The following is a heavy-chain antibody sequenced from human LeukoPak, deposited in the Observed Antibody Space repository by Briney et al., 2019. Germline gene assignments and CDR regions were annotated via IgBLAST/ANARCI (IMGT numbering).Heavy chain of an antibody. CDR2: ISSSSSYI. V-gene: IGHV3-21*01. Sequence: GGSLRLSCAASGFTFSSYSMNWVRQAPGKGLEWVSSISSSSSYIYYAGSVKGRFTISRDNAKNSLYLQMNSLRAEDTAVYYCARVRYDILTGPIDYWGQGTLVTVSS. CDR3: ARVRYDILTGPIDY. D-gene: IGHD3-9*01. CDR1: GFTFSSYS. J-gene: IGHJ4*02.